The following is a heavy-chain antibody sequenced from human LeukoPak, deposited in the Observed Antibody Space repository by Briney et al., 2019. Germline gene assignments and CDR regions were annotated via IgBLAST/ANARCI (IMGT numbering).Heavy chain of an antibody. D-gene: IGHD3-9*01. CDR1: GFTFSSYG. V-gene: IGHV3-23*01. Sequence: GGTLRLSCAASGFTFSSYGMSWVRQAPGKGLEWVSAISGSGGSTYYADSVKGRFTISRDNSKNTLYLQMNSLRAEDTAVYYCAKVLGPYDSNDYWGQGTLVTVSS. J-gene: IGHJ4*02. CDR3: AKVLGPYDSNDY. CDR2: ISGSGGST.